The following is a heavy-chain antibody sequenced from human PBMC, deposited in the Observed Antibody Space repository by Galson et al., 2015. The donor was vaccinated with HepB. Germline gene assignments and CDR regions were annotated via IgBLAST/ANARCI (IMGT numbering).Heavy chain of an antibody. CDR1: GFTFSHYG. Sequence: SLRLSCAASGFTFSHYGMVWVRQVPGKGLEWMSFISRHGDTKLYADSVKGRFSISRDNSGNTLHLLMNSLSAEDTAVYFCGIVPGPMDVWGTGTTVTVS. V-gene: IGHV3-30*03. CDR2: ISRHGDTK. J-gene: IGHJ6*03. CDR3: GIVPGPMDV. D-gene: IGHD3-16*02.